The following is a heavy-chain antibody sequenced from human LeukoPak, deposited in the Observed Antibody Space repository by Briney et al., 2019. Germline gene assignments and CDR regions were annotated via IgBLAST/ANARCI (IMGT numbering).Heavy chain of an antibody. D-gene: IGHD6-19*01. V-gene: IGHV4-4*02. Sequence: PSETLSLTCAVSGGSISSGNWWSWVRQPPGKGLEWIGEVYHSGSTNYNPSLKSRVTISVDTSKNQFSLKLSSVTAADTAVYYCARGRAVAGTYRKYQSSGIDYWGQGTLVTVSS. J-gene: IGHJ4*02. CDR3: ARGRAVAGTYRKYQSSGIDY. CDR2: VYHSGST. CDR1: GGSISSGNW.